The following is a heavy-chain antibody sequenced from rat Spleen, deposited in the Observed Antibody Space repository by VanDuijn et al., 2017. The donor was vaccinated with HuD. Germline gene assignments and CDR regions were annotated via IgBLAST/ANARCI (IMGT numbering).Heavy chain of an antibody. Sequence: EVQLQESGPGLVKPSQSLSLTCSVTGFSITTHYWDWIRKFPGNKMEWMGYISYSGNSGYNPSLKSRISITRDTSKNQFFLQLNSVIIEDTATYYCARIRDVMDVWGQGASVTVSS. CDR3: ARIRDVMDV. J-gene: IGHJ4*01. CDR1: GFSITTHY. V-gene: IGHV3-1*01. D-gene: IGHD1-6*01. CDR2: ISYSGNS.